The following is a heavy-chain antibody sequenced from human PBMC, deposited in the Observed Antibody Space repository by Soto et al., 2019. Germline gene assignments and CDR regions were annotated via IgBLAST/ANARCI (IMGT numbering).Heavy chain of an antibody. D-gene: IGHD6-13*01. V-gene: IGHV4-34*01. CDR2: INHSGST. CDR3: ARGYSSSWYFARSWFDP. J-gene: IGHJ5*02. CDR1: VGSFSGYY. Sequence: PSETLSLTCAVYVGSFSGYYWSWIRQPPGKGLEWIGEINHSGSTNYNPSLKSRVTISVDTSKNQFSLKLSSVTAADTAVYYCARGYSSSWYFARSWFDPWGQGTLVTVSS.